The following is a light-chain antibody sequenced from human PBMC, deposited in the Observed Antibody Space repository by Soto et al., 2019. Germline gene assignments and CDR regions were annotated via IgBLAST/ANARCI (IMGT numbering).Light chain of an antibody. Sequence: EIVLTQSPATLSLSPGERATLSCRASQSARISLGWYQQKPGQAPRLLIYDTSNRATGIPARFSGSGSGTDFTLTISSLEPEDFAVYYCQQRGTWPPTFGPGTKVDIK. CDR2: DTS. CDR3: QQRGTWPPT. V-gene: IGKV3-11*01. CDR1: QSARIS. J-gene: IGKJ3*01.